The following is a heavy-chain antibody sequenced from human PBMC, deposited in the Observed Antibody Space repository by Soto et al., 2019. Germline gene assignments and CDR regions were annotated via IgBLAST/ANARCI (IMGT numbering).Heavy chain of an antibody. V-gene: IGHV1-18*01. CDR2: IRPDSGNT. Sequence: QVQLVQSGAEVKKPGGSVRVSCKASGYTFSSYGISWVRQAPGQGLEWMGWIRPDSGNTDYAQKFEGRVTMTADTSTSTAYMELRSLRSDDTAVYYCARDRSTSDYWGQGTLVTVSS. D-gene: IGHD2-2*01. CDR1: GYTFSSYG. CDR3: ARDRSTSDY. J-gene: IGHJ4*02.